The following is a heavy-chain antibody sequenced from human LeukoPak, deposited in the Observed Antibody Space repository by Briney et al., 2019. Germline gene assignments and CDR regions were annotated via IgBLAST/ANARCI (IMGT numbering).Heavy chain of an antibody. V-gene: IGHV7-4-1*02. D-gene: IGHD5-18*01. CDR2: INTNTGNP. CDR3: ARAHPGYSYGPPFIDY. Sequence: AASVKVSCKASGYTFTSYTMNWVRQAPGQGLEWMGWINTNTGNPTYAQGFTGRFVFSLDTSVSTAYLQISSLKAEDTAVYYCARAHPGYSYGPPFIDYWGQGTLVTVSS. CDR1: GYTFTSYT. J-gene: IGHJ4*02.